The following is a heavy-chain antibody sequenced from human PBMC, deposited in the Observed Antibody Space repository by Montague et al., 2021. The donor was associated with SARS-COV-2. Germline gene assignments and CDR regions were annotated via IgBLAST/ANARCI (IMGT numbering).Heavy chain of an antibody. Sequence: SETLSLTCAVYGGSFSGYYWSWIRQPPGKGLEWIGETNHSGSTNYNPSLKSRVTISVDTSKNQFSLKLSSVTAADTAVYYCAVNYGSGSYSTYYYGMDVWGQGTTVTVSS. D-gene: IGHD3-10*01. CDR1: GGSFSGYY. CDR3: AVNYGSGSYSTYYYGMDV. J-gene: IGHJ6*02. V-gene: IGHV4-34*01. CDR2: TNHSGST.